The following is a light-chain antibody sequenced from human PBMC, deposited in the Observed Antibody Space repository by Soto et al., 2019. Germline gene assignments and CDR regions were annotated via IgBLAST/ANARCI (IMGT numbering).Light chain of an antibody. J-gene: IGKJ5*01. CDR3: QQGYNSPAT. CDR2: AAS. CDR1: QSISNH. Sequence: DIQMTQSPSSLSASVEDRVIITCRASQSISNHLNWYQQKPGKAPKLLIFAASSLQSGVPSRFTGSGSGTDFTLTVNSLQAEDFAIYYCQQGYNSPATFGQGTRLEIK. V-gene: IGKV1-39*01.